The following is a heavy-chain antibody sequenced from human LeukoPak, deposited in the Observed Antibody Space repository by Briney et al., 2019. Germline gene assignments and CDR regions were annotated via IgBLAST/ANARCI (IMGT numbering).Heavy chain of an antibody. Sequence: SETLSLTCTVSGGSISSSSYYWGWIRQPPGKGLEWIGNIYYSGSTNYNPSLKSRVTISVDTSKNQFSLRLSSVTAADTAVYYCASRGSGNPYFDYWGQGTLVTVSS. CDR3: ASRGSGNPYFDY. CDR1: GGSISSSSYY. CDR2: IYYSGST. D-gene: IGHD1-26*01. V-gene: IGHV4-39*07. J-gene: IGHJ4*02.